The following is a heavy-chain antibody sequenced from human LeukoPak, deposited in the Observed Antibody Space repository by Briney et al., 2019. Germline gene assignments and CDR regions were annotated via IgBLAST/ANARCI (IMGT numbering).Heavy chain of an antibody. Sequence: ASETLSLTCTVSGGSISSGGYYWSWIRQHPGKGLEWIGYIYYSGSTYYNPSLKSRVTISVDTSKNQFSLKLSSVTAADTAVYYCARPSRTSNYMNVWGKGTTVTVSS. CDR3: ARPSRTSNYMNV. CDR2: IYYSGST. D-gene: IGHD2-2*01. J-gene: IGHJ6*03. CDR1: GGSISSGGYY. V-gene: IGHV4-31*03.